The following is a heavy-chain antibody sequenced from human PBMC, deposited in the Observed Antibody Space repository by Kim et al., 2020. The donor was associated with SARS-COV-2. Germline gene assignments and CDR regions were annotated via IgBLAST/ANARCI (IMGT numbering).Heavy chain of an antibody. V-gene: IGHV3-30*18. CDR2: ISNDGRNK. D-gene: IGHD1-26*01. CDR3: AKRGDYRPWDYYMDF. J-gene: IGHJ6*03. CDR1: GFDFSSYG. Sequence: GGSLRLSCFASGFDFSSYGMYWVRQAPGKGLDWVAVISNDGRNKDYADSVKGRFSISRDNSNNTVYLQMSGLRDEDTAVYFCAKRGDYRPWDYYMDFWGKGTTVTVSS.